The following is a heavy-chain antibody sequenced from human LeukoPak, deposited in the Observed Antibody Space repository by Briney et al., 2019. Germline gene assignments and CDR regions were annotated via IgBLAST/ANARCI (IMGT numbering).Heavy chain of an antibody. CDR1: GGSISSYY. J-gene: IGHJ6*02. Sequence: PSETLSLTCTVSGGSISSYYWSWIRQPPGKGLEWIGYIYYSGRTNYNPSLKSRVTISVDTSKNQLSLKMSSVTAADTAVYYCARLRFTDYYYYGMDVWGQGTTVTVSS. CDR3: ARLRFTDYYYYGMDV. CDR2: IYYSGRT. D-gene: IGHD3-10*01. V-gene: IGHV4-59*08.